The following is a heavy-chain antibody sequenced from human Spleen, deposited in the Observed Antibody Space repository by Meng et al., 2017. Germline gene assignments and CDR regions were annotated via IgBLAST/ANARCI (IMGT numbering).Heavy chain of an antibody. CDR3: ARGPTTMAHDFDY. CDR2: INHSGST. J-gene: IGHJ4*02. CDR1: GGSFSDYY. D-gene: IGHD4-11*01. Sequence: ESLKISCVVSGGSFSDYYWSWIRQPPGKGLEWIGEINHSGSTNYNPSLESRATISVDTSQNNLSLKLSSGTAADSAVYYGARGPTTMAHDFDYWGQGTLVTVSS. V-gene: IGHV4-34*01.